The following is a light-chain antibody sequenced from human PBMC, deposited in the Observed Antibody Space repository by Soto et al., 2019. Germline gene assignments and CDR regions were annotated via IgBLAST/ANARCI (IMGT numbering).Light chain of an antibody. CDR2: SAS. Sequence: DLQMTQSPSSLSASIGDRVTIPCRASQSISTNLNWYQQKPGNAPKLLIYSASNLHRGVPSRFSGSGSGTDFNLTISSLQPEDFATYYCQQSYNSLTFGPGTNVEI. V-gene: IGKV1-39*01. J-gene: IGKJ3*01. CDR1: QSISTN. CDR3: QQSYNSLT.